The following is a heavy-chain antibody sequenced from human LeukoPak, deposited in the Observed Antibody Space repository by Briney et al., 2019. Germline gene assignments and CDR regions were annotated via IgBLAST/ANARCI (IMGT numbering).Heavy chain of an antibody. D-gene: IGHD3-22*01. CDR3: AKDSSYYYDSNDAFDI. CDR2: ISWNSGSI. J-gene: IGHJ3*02. Sequence: GGSLRLSCAASGFTFDDYAMHWVRQAPGKGLEWVSGISWNSGSIGYADSVKGRFTISRDNAKNSLYLQMNGLRAEDTALYYCAKDSSYYYDSNDAFDIWGQGTMVTVSS. V-gene: IGHV3-9*01. CDR1: GFTFDDYA.